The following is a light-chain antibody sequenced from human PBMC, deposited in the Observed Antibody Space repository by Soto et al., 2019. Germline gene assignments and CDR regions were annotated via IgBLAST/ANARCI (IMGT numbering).Light chain of an antibody. CDR2: RDS. CDR1: NIGSKN. J-gene: IGLJ2*01. V-gene: IGLV3-9*01. CDR3: QVWESSTGV. Sequence: SYELTQPLSVSVALGQTARITCGGNNIGSKNVHWYQQKPGQAPVLVIYRDSNRPSGIPERFSGSNSGNTATRTISRAQAGDEAGYYCQVWESSTGVFGGGIQLTVL.